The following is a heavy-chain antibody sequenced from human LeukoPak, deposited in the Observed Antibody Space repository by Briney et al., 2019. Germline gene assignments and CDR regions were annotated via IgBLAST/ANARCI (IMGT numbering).Heavy chain of an antibody. CDR2: ISSYNGNT. V-gene: IGHV1-18*01. J-gene: IGHJ4*02. CDR3: ARDRASAGTGGAY. CDR1: GYTFTYHG. Sequence: GASVKVSCKASGYTFTYHGSSWVRQAPGQGLEWMEWISSYNGNTSYLEKFQGRLTMTTDTSTSTTYMELRSLTSDDTAVYYCARDRASAGTGGAYWGQGSLVTVSS. D-gene: IGHD6-13*01.